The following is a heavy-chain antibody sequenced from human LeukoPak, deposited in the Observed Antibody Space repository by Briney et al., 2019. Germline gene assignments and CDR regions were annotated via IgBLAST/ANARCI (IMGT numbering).Heavy chain of an antibody. D-gene: IGHD3-3*01. CDR1: GGSISSGGYS. Sequence: EASETLSLTCAVSGGSISSGGYSWSWIRQPPGKGLEWIGYIYYSGSAYYNPSLKSRVTMSVDTSKNQFSLKLSSVTAADTAVYYCARWYYDFWSGHENNWFDPWGQGTLVTVSS. CDR2: IYYSGSA. V-gene: IGHV4-30-4*07. J-gene: IGHJ5*02. CDR3: ARWYYDFWSGHENNWFDP.